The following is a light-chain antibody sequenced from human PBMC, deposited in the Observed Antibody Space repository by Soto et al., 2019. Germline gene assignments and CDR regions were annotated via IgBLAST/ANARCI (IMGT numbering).Light chain of an antibody. V-gene: IGKV3-15*01. J-gene: IGKJ5*01. Sequence: EIMMTQSPATLSVSPGARATLSCRASQSVRNHIAWYQQKPGQAPRLLIYYASTRAPGIPARFSGSGSGTEFTLTISSLQSEDFALYYCQQYNNWPPITFGQGTRLEIK. CDR2: YAS. CDR3: QQYNNWPPIT. CDR1: QSVRNH.